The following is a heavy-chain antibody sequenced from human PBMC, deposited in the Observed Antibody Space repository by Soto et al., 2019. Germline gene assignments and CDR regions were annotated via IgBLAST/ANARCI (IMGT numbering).Heavy chain of an antibody. CDR3: ARGVRATLLRYWYFDV. Sequence: PSETLSLTCTVSGDSISSGTYYWTWIRQRPGEGLEWIGYVYNSGSTYYNPSLQSRLTISVDTSKDQFSLILTSVTAADTAFYYCARGVRATLLRYWYFDVWGRGTLVTVSS. V-gene: IGHV4-31*03. CDR1: GDSISSGTYY. CDR2: VYNSGST. J-gene: IGHJ2*01.